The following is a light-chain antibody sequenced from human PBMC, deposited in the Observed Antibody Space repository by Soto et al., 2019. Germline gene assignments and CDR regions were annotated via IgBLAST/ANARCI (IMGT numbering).Light chain of an antibody. Sequence: QSVLTQPPSVSAAPGQRITISCSGGSPNLVKNFVSWYQQLPKTAPKLLIYEDSKRPSGIPDRFSGSKSGTSATLGITGLQTGDEADYYCGSWGSSLRDVVFGEGTKLTVL. CDR2: EDS. CDR1: SPNLVKNF. V-gene: IGLV1-51*02. CDR3: GSWGSSLRDVV. J-gene: IGLJ3*02.